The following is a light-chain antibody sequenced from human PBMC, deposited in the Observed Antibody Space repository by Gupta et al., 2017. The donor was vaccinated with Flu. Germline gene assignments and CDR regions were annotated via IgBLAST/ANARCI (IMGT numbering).Light chain of an antibody. Sequence: PSSLSASVGDRVTITCRSSQYISNYLNWYHQKPGQAPSLLVLSSWRLQTGVPSRFGGSGSGTNFSLTINSLQPAEFATYYCQQRVTIPRTFGQGTTVEIK. CDR1: QYISNY. J-gene: IGKJ2*01. CDR2: SSW. CDR3: QQRVTIPRT. V-gene: IGKV1-39*01.